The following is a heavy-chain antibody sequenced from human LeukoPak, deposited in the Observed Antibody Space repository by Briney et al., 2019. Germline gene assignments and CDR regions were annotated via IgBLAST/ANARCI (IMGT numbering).Heavy chain of an antibody. CDR2: INHSGST. Sequence: PSETLSLTCAVYGGSFSGYYWSWIRQPPGKGLEWIGEINHSGSTNYNPSLKSRVTISVDTSKNQFSLKLSSVTAADTAVYYCARLRGGYCSSTSCYERSGYYYYYMDVWGKGTTVTVSS. V-gene: IGHV4-34*01. J-gene: IGHJ6*03. CDR1: GGSFSGYY. CDR3: ARLRGGYCSSTSCYERSGYYYYYMDV. D-gene: IGHD2-2*01.